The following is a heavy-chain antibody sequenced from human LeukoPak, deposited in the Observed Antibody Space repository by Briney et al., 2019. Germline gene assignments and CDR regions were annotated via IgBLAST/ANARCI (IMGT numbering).Heavy chain of an antibody. D-gene: IGHD3-22*01. J-gene: IGHJ4*02. V-gene: IGHV4-31*03. CDR1: GDSISSGGYY. Sequence: SETLSLTCTVSGDSISSGGYYWSWIRQHPGKGLEWIGYIYYSGSTYYNPSLKSRVTISVDTSKNQFSLKLSSVTAADTAVYYCAREDEIYYDSSGYFDYWGQGTLVTVSS. CDR3: AREDEIYYDSSGYFDY. CDR2: IYYSGST.